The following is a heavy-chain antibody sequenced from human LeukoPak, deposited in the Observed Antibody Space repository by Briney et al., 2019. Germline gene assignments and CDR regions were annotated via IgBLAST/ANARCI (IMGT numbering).Heavy chain of an antibody. V-gene: IGHV5-51*01. CDR2: IYPADSDT. CDR3: TRLISRGSDYNYVDD. J-gene: IGHJ4*02. CDR1: GYRFTNYH. D-gene: IGHD5-24*01. Sequence: GESLKISCKGSGYRFTNYHIGWVRQMPGKGLEWMGIIYPADSDTRYRPTFRGQVTISVDKSINTAYLQWSRLKASDPAMYYCTRLISRGSDYNYVDDWGQGTLITVSS.